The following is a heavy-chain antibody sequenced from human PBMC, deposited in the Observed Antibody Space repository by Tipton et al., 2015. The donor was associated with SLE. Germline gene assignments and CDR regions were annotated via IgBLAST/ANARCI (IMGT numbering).Heavy chain of an antibody. CDR3: ARWDYYEISGYCSYAFDI. Sequence: TLSLTCTVSGGSISSHYWSWIRQPPGKGLEWIGYIYNSGSGNYNPSLKSRVTISVDTSKNQFSLKLSSVSAADTAVYYCARWDYYEISGYCSYAFDIWGQGPMVTVSS. J-gene: IGHJ3*02. V-gene: IGHV4-59*07. CDR1: GGSISSHY. D-gene: IGHD3-22*01. CDR2: IYNSGSG.